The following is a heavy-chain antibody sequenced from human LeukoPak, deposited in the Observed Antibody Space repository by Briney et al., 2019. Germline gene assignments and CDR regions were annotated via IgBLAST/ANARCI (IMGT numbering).Heavy chain of an antibody. J-gene: IGHJ4*02. CDR1: GFTFSNYA. CDR3: ARSPLSTLKSFDS. D-gene: IGHD3-16*01. V-gene: IGHV3-23*01. CDR2: FSASGANT. Sequence: TGGSLRLSCAASGFTFSNYAMSWVRQAPRKGPEWLSTFSASGANTYYADSVRGRFTISRDNSKDTLYLQMDGLRAEDTAFYYCARSPLSTLKSFDSWGQGTLVSVSS.